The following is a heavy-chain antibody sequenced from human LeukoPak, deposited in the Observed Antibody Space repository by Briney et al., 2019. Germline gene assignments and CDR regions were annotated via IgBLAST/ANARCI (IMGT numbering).Heavy chain of an antibody. J-gene: IGHJ4*02. CDR3: ARRLLLDTAISYFDY. CDR2: IYPGDSDT. V-gene: IGHV5-51*01. Sequence: GESLKISCKGSGYSFTTYWIGWVRQMPGKGLEWMGIIYPGDSDTRYSPSFQGQVTISADKSISTAYLQWSSLRASDTAMYYCARRLLLDTAISYFDYWGQGTLVTVSS. CDR1: GYSFTTYW. D-gene: IGHD5-18*01.